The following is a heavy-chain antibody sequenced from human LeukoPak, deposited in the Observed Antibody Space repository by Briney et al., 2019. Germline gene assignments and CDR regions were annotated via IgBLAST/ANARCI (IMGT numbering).Heavy chain of an antibody. J-gene: IGHJ5*02. CDR3: ARDSSSWTPGWFDP. D-gene: IGHD6-13*01. V-gene: IGHV4-59*01. CDR1: GGSISSYY. CDR2: IYYSGST. Sequence: SETLSLTCTVSGGSISSYYWSWIRQPPGKGLEWIRYIYYSGSTNYNPSLKSRVTISVDTSKNQFSLKLSSVTAADTAVYYCARDSSSWTPGWFDPWGQGTLVTVSS.